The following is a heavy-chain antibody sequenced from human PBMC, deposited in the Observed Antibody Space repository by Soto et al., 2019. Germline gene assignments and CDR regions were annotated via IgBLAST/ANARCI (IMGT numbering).Heavy chain of an antibody. CDR3: ARDGLYCFEY. CDR2: ISAYNGNT. J-gene: IGHJ4*02. Sequence: ASVKFSFNASVYTFTSYVISWLRQAPLQGLEWMVWISAYNGNTNYAQKLQGRVTMTTDTSTSTAYMELRSLRSDDTAVYYCARDGLYCFEYWGQGPLDTVSS. V-gene: IGHV1-18*04. CDR1: VYTFTSYV.